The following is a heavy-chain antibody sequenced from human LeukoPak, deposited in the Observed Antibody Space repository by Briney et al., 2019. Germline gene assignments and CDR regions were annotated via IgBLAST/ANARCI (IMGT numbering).Heavy chain of an antibody. CDR2: IRVKAYGGTT. CDR1: GFTFGDYA. CDR3: TRHVGGSGWYLTGWFDP. V-gene: IGHV3-49*05. D-gene: IGHD6-19*01. Sequence: KPGRSLRLSCTPSGFTFGDYAMSWFRQAPGKGLEWVGFIRVKAYGGTTEYAASVKGKFTISRDDSKSIAYLQMNSLKTEDTAAYYCTRHVGGSGWYLTGWFDPWGQGTLVTVSS. J-gene: IGHJ5*02.